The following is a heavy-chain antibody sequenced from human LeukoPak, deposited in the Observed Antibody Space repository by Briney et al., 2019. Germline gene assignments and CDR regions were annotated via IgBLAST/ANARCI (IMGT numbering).Heavy chain of an antibody. CDR2: IRYDGSNK. D-gene: IGHD6-6*01. Sequence: PGGSLRLSCAASGFIFSRYGMYWVRQAPGKGLEWVTFIRYDGSNKYYADSVKGRFTISRDNSMNTLYLQVNSLRAEDTAVYYCAKQSDTISSPDYRGQGTLVTVSS. CDR1: GFIFSRYG. J-gene: IGHJ4*02. V-gene: IGHV3-30*02. CDR3: AKQSDTISSPDY.